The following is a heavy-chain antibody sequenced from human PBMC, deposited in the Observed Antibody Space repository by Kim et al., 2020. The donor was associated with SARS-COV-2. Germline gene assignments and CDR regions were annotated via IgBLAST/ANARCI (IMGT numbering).Heavy chain of an antibody. CDR3: ARDNSFSGYSSARYFDY. J-gene: IGHJ4*02. D-gene: IGHD3-22*01. V-gene: IGHV3-11*06. Sequence: VNGRFTICRDKATNALYLQMNSLRAEDTAVYYCARDNSFSGYSSARYFDYWGQGTLVSVSS.